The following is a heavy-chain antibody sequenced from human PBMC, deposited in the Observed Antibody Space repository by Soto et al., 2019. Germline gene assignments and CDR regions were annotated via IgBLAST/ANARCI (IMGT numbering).Heavy chain of an antibody. V-gene: IGHV4-34*01. CDR1: GGSFIGYY. Sequence: SETLSLTCAVYGGSFIGYYWSWILQPPGKGLEWIGEINHSGVTNYKPSLKRRVTISVDTSKNQFSLQLKSVTAADTALYYCARFSGSYYYAMDVWGQGSTVTVSS. CDR2: INHSGVT. D-gene: IGHD6-19*01. CDR3: ARFSGSYYYAMDV. J-gene: IGHJ6*02.